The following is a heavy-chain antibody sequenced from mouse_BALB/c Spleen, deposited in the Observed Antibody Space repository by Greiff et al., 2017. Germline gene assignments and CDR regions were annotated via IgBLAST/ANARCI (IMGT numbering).Heavy chain of an antibody. CDR2: INPSSGYT. CDR3: ARWDDGYYEGFAY. Sequence: VQLQQSGAELARPGASVKMSCKASGYTFTSYTMHWVKQRPGQGLEWIGYINPSSGYTNYNQKFKDKATLTADKSSSTAYMQLSSLTSEDSAVYYCARWDDGYYEGFAYWGQGTLVTVSA. J-gene: IGHJ3*01. D-gene: IGHD2-3*01. V-gene: IGHV1-4*01. CDR1: GYTFTSYT.